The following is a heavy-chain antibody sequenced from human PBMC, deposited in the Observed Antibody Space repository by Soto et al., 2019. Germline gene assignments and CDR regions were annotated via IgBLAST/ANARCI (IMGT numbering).Heavy chain of an antibody. CDR2: ISGTSSHI. CDR1: GFIFSNYK. J-gene: IGHJ6*03. D-gene: IGHD2-15*01. V-gene: IGHV3-21*06. CDR3: AREPPLAGCYYYLDV. Sequence: EVQLVESGGGLVKPGGSLTLSCATSGFIFSNYKMNWVRQAPGKGLEWVSSISGTSSHIYYADSVKGRFTISRDNAEISLYLQMSSLRAEDTAVYYCAREPPLAGCYYYLDVWGKGTTVIVSS.